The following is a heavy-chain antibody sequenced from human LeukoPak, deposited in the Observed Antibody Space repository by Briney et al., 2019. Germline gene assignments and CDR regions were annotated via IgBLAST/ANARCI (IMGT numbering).Heavy chain of an antibody. J-gene: IGHJ4*02. CDR2: IRYDGSNK. CDR3: ARDWWDGSGNLDY. Sequence: PGGSLRLSCAASGFTFSSYGMPWVRQAPGKGLEWVAFIRYDGSNKYYADSVKGRFTISRDNSKNTLYLQMNSLRAEDTAVYYCARDWWDGSGNLDYWGQGTLVTVSS. V-gene: IGHV3-30*02. CDR1: GFTFSSYG. D-gene: IGHD3-10*01.